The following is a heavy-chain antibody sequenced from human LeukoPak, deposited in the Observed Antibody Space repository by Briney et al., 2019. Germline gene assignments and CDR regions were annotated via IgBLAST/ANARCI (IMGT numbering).Heavy chain of an antibody. V-gene: IGHV1-69*16. D-gene: IGHD1-26*01. CDR2: IIPILGTA. Sequence: GASVKVSCKASGYSFTNYYIHWVRQAPGQGLEWMGGIIPILGTANYAQKFQGRVTITTDESTSTAYMELSSLRSEDTALYYCARVSGSYSYTDYFDYWGQGTLVTVSS. CDR3: ARVSGSYSYTDYFDY. J-gene: IGHJ4*02. CDR1: GYSFTNYY.